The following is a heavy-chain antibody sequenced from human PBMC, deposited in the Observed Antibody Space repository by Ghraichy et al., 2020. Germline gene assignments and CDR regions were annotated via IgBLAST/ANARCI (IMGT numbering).Heavy chain of an antibody. CDR3: TRDQQSYDFWSGYYTYFYYYMDV. V-gene: IGHV3-49*03. CDR2: IKSKAYGGTI. CDR1: GFTFGDYA. J-gene: IGHJ6*03. Sequence: LSLTCTASGFTFGDYAMSWFRQAPGKGLEWVGFIKSKAYGGTIEYAASVKGRFTISRDDSKYIVYLQMNSLKTEDTAVYYCTRDQQSYDFWSGYYTYFYYYMDVWGKGTTVTVSS. D-gene: IGHD3-3*01.